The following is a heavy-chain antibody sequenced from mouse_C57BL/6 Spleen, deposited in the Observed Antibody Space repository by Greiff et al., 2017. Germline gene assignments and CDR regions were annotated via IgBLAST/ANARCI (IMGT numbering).Heavy chain of an antibody. V-gene: IGHV3-8*01. Sequence: VQLQQSGPGLAKPSQTLSLTCSVTGYSITSDYWNWIRKFPGNKLEYMGYISYSGSTYYNPSLKSRISITRDTSKNQYYLQLNSVTTGDTATYYCARSYGSSFYYYAMDYWGQGTSVTVSS. CDR1: GYSITSDY. CDR3: ARSYGSSFYYYAMDY. D-gene: IGHD1-1*01. J-gene: IGHJ4*01. CDR2: ISYSGST.